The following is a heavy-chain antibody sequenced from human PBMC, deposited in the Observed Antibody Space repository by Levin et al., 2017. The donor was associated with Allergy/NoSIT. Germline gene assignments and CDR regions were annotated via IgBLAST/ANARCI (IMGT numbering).Heavy chain of an antibody. CDR3: ARPNLYYGSGKNAFDI. D-gene: IGHD3-10*01. CDR2: IYPGDSDT. CDR1: GYSFTSYW. V-gene: IGHV5-51*01. Sequence: GESLKISCKGSGYSFTSYWIGWVRQMPGKGLEWMGIIYPGDSDTRYSPSFQGQVTISADKSISTAYLQWSSLKASDTAMYYCARPNLYYGSGKNAFDIWGQGTMVTVSS. J-gene: IGHJ3*02.